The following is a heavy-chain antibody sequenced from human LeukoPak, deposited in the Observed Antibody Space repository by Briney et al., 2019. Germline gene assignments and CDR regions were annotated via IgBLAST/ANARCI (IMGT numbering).Heavy chain of an antibody. CDR3: ARDRPGPSYDFWSGYYTHYGMDV. D-gene: IGHD3-3*01. V-gene: IGHV4-34*01. CDR2: INHSGST. J-gene: IGHJ6*02. CDR1: GGSFSGYY. Sequence: SETLSLTCAVYGGSFSGYYWSWIRQPPGKGLEWIGEINHSGSTNYNPSLKSRVTISVDTSKNQFSLKLSSVTAADTAVYYCARDRPGPSYDFWSGYYTHYGMDVWGQGTTVTVSS.